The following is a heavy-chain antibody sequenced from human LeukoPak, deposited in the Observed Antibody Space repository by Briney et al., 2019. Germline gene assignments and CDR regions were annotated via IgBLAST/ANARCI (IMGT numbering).Heavy chain of an antibody. J-gene: IGHJ6*02. CDR3: ARSRRVGTSPFYGTDV. CDR1: GFTFSSYW. V-gene: IGHV3-74*01. Sequence: PGGSLRLSCAASGFTFSSYWMHWVRQAPGKGLVWVSRINDDGSRPNYADSVKGRFSISRDNARNTLYLQMNSLRAEDTAVYYCARSRRVGTSPFYGTDVWGQGTTVTVSS. D-gene: IGHD5-12*01. CDR2: INDDGSRP.